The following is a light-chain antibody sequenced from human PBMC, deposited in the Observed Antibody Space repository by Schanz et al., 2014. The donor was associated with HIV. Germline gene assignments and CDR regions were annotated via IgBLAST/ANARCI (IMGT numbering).Light chain of an antibody. CDR2: KAS. Sequence: DIQMTQSPSTLSLSIGDTVTITCRASQNIGSWLAWYQQKPGIAPKLLIYKASNLKSGVPSRFSGSGSGTTFTLTISSLQPEDFAIYYCQQYKSYPITFGQETRLEIK. J-gene: IGKJ5*01. V-gene: IGKV1-5*03. CDR1: QNIGSW. CDR3: QQYKSYPIT.